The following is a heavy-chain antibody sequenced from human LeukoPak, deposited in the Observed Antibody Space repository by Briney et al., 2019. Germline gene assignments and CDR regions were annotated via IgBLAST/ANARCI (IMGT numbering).Heavy chain of an antibody. D-gene: IGHD1-26*01. CDR1: GGSISSYY. Sequence: PSETLSLTCTVSGGSISSYYWSWIRQPAGKGLEWIGRIYDSGSTNYNPSSKSRVTMSVDTSKSQFSLKLISVTAAYTAVYYCARDPRGIVGANHNWFDPWGQGTLVTVSS. CDR2: IYDSGST. V-gene: IGHV4-4*07. J-gene: IGHJ5*02. CDR3: ARDPRGIVGANHNWFDP.